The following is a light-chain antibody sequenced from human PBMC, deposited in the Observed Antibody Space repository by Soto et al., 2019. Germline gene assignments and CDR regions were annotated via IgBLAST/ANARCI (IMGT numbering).Light chain of an antibody. V-gene: IGKV3-20*01. CDR3: QHYGYPQWT. CDR1: QSGRDMY. CDR2: GVS. J-gene: IGKJ1*01. Sequence: EIVLTQSPGTLSLSPGEGATLSCRASQSGRDMYLAWYQQKPGQPPRLLIYGVSSRAYGIPDRFSGSGSGTDFTLTISRLEPEDFAVYYCQHYGYPQWTFGQGTKVDI.